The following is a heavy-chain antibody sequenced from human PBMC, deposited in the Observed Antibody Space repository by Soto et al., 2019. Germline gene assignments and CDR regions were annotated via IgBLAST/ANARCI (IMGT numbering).Heavy chain of an antibody. J-gene: IGHJ6*02. CDR2: IYWDDDK. Sequence: QITLKESGPSLVKPTQTLTLTCTFSGFSLSTGGVGVGWIRQPPGKALEWLALIYWDDDKRYSPSLRSRLTVTKHTSKTQVVLTMTNMDPVDTATYYCAHSRCGGDCLQSYSSHYYYGMDVWGQGTTVTVSS. CDR1: GFSLSTGGVG. D-gene: IGHD2-21*02. CDR3: AHSRCGGDCLQSYSSHYYYGMDV. V-gene: IGHV2-5*02.